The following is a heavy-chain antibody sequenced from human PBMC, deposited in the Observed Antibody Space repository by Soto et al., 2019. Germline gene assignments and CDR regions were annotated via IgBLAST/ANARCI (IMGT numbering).Heavy chain of an antibody. CDR3: ARDRGPISGYYPSWFDP. CDR2: IIPIFGTA. Sequence: QVQLVQSGAEVKKPGSSVKVSCNASGGTFSSYAITWVRQAPGQGLEWMGGIIPIFGTANYAQKFQGRVTITADESTSTAYLELSSLRSEDTAVYYCARDRGPISGYYPSWFDPWGQGTLVTVSS. J-gene: IGHJ5*02. CDR1: GGTFSSYA. V-gene: IGHV1-69*12. D-gene: IGHD3-22*01.